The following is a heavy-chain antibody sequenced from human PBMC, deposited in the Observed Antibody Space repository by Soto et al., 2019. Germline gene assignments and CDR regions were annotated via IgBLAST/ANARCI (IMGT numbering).Heavy chain of an antibody. Sequence: SETLSLTCAVSGASISGNYWLSWVRQPPGKGLEWIGYIYYSGSTNYNPSLKSRVTISVDTSKNQFSLKLSSVTAADTAVYYCASSYYDFWSGYYPWFEPWGQGTLVTVSS. J-gene: IGHJ5*02. CDR3: ASSYYDFWSGYYPWFEP. V-gene: IGHV4-61*01. D-gene: IGHD3-3*01. CDR2: IYYSGST. CDR1: GASISGNYW.